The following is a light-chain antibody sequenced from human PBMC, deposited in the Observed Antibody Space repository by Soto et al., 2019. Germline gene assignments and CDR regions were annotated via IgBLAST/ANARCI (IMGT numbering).Light chain of an antibody. CDR1: QDISVY. CDR2: SAS. CDR3: QKFNTAPPT. J-gene: IGKJ5*01. V-gene: IGKV1-27*01. Sequence: DIQMTQSPSSLSASVGDRVTITCRASQDISVYLAWYQQKPGKVPKLLIYSASTLQSGIPSRFSGSGSGTDFTLTISSLQPEDVATYYCQKFNTAPPTFGQGPRLEIK.